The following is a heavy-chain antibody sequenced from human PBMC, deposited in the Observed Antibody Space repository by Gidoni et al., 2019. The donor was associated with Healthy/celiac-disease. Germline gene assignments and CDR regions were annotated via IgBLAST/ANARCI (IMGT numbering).Heavy chain of an antibody. D-gene: IGHD6-13*01. CDR2: INHSGST. CDR1: GGSFSGYY. V-gene: IGHV4-34*01. CDR3: ARDRGSSWYSDWFDP. Sequence: QVQLQQWGAGLLKPSETLSLTCAVYGGSFSGYYWSWIRQPPGKGLEWIGEINHSGSTNYNPSLKSRVTISVDTSKNQFSLKLSSVTAADTAVYYCARDRGSSWYSDWFDPWGQGTLVTVSS. J-gene: IGHJ5*02.